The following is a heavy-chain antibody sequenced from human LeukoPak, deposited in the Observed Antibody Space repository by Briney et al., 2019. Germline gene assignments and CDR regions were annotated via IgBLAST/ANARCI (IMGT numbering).Heavy chain of an antibody. V-gene: IGHV4-38-2*02. CDR3: ARVSLSRLYFDY. D-gene: IGHD1-14*01. CDR2: IYHSGST. CDR1: GYSISSGYY. J-gene: IGHJ4*02. Sequence: SETLSLTCTVSGYSISSGYYWGWIRQPPGKGLEWIGSIYHSGSTYYNPSLKSRVTISVDTSKNQFSLKLSSVTAADTAVYYCARVSLSRLYFDYWGQGTLVTVSS.